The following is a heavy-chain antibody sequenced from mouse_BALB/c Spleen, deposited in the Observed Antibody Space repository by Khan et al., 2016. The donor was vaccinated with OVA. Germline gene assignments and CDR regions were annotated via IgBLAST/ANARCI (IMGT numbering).Heavy chain of an antibody. CDR2: INPSSGYT. CDR1: GYTFTSYT. D-gene: IGHD3-1*01. Sequence: QIQLVQSGAELVKPGASVKMSCKASGYTFTSYTMHWVKQRPGQGLEWIGYINPSSGYTKYNQKFKDKATLTADKSSNTAYMQLSSLTSEDSAVYYCARKSTRASYWGQGTTLTVSS. V-gene: IGHV1-4*01. CDR3: ARKSTRASY. J-gene: IGHJ2*01.